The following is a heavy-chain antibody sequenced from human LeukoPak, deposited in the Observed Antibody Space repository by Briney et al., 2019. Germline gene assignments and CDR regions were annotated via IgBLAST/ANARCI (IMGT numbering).Heavy chain of an antibody. V-gene: IGHV3-7*01. CDR3: AWDSGTY. D-gene: IGHD1-26*01. J-gene: IGHJ4*02. CDR2: IKQDGSEK. Sequence: GSLRLSCAASGFSFSTYWMSWVRQAPGKGLEWVANIKQDGSEKYYVDSVKGRFTISRDNAKNSLYLQMNSLRVEDTAVYYCAWDSGTYWGQGTLVTVSS. CDR1: GFSFSTYW.